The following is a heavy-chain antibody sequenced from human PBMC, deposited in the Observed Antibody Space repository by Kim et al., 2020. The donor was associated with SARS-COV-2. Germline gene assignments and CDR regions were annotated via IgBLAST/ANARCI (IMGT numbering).Heavy chain of an antibody. V-gene: IGHV4-59*01. CDR1: GGSISTYY. J-gene: IGHJ6*02. CDR2: IYYSGST. CDR3: AREIPYDSSDYYYYYGMDV. D-gene: IGHD3-22*01. Sequence: SETLSLTCTVSGGSISTYYWSWIRQPPGKGLEWIGDIYYSGSTNYNPSLKSRVTISVDTSKNQFSLKLSSVTAADTAVYYCAREIPYDSSDYYYYYGMDVWGQGTTVTVSS.